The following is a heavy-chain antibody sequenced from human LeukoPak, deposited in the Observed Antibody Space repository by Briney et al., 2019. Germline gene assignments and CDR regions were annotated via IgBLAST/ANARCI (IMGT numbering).Heavy chain of an antibody. Sequence: GGSLRLSCAASGFTFSSYAMSWVRQAPGKGLEWVSAVSGSGGSTYYADSVKGRFTISRDNSKNTLYLQMNSLRADDTAVYYCAKASSGWYYFDYWGQGTLVTVSS. CDR1: GFTFSSYA. CDR3: AKASSGWYYFDY. D-gene: IGHD6-19*01. V-gene: IGHV3-23*01. CDR2: VSGSGGST. J-gene: IGHJ4*02.